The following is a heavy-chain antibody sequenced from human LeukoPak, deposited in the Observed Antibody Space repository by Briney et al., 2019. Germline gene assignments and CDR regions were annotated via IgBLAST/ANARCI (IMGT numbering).Heavy chain of an antibody. CDR3: ARLQFGSGDYHEVDY. CDR2: IYYSEST. D-gene: IGHD3-22*01. V-gene: IGHV4-59*08. Sequence: SETLSLTCTVSGGSISSYYWSWIRQPPGKGLEWIGYIYYSESTNYNPSLKSRVTISVDTSKNQFSLKLSSVTAADTAVYYCARLQFGSGDYHEVDYWGQGTLVTVSS. CDR1: GGSISSYY. J-gene: IGHJ4*02.